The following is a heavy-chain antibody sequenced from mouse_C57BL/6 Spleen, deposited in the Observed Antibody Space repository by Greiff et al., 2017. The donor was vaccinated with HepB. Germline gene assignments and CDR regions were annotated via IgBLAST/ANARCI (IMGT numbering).Heavy chain of an antibody. Sequence: EVMLVESGGGLVKPGGSLKLSCAASGFTFSSYAMSWVRQTPEKRLEWVATISDGGSYTYYPDNVKGRFTISRDKAKNNLYLQMSHLTSEDTALYYCARERRGAMDYWGQGTSVTVSS. V-gene: IGHV5-4*01. CDR1: GFTFSSYA. J-gene: IGHJ4*01. CDR2: ISDGGSYT. CDR3: ARERRGAMDY.